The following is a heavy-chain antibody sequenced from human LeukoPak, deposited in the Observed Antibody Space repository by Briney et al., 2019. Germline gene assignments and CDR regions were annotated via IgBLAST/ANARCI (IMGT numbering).Heavy chain of an antibody. CDR1: GGTFSSYA. Sequence: GASVTVSCKASGGTFSSYAISWVRQAPGQGLEWMGRIIPILGIANYAQKFQGRVTITADKSTSTVYMELSSLRSEDTAVYYCARPHYGDPLRGMDVWGQGTTVTVSS. D-gene: IGHD4-17*01. CDR3: ARPHYGDPLRGMDV. CDR2: IIPILGIA. V-gene: IGHV1-69*04. J-gene: IGHJ6*02.